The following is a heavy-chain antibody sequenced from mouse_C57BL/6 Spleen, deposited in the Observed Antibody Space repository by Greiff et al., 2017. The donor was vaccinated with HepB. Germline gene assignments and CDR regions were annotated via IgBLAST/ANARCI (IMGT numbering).Heavy chain of an antibody. V-gene: IGHV5-9-1*02. CDR1: GFTFSSYA. CDR3: TRGGYKGFAY. Sequence: EVKLVESGEGLVKPGGSLKLSCAASGFTFSSYAMSWVRQTPEKRLEWVAYISSGGDYIYYADTVKGRFTISRDNARNTLYLQMSSLKSEDTAMYYCTRGGYKGFAYWGQGTLVTVSA. J-gene: IGHJ3*01. D-gene: IGHD3-1*01. CDR2: ISSGGDYI.